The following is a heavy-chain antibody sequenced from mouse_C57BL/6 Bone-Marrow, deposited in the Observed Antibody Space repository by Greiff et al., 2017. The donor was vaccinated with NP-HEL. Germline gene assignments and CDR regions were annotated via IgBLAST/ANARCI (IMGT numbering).Heavy chain of an antibody. Sequence: QVQLQQSGPELVKPGASVKLSCKASGYTFTSYDLNWVKQRPGQGLEWIGWIYPRDGSTKYNEKFKGKATLTVDPSSSTAYMELLSLTSEDSAVYFGARIGWLLKAYYVDYWGQGTTLTVSS. CDR2: IYPRDGST. D-gene: IGHD2-3*01. CDR3: ARIGWLLKAYYVDY. CDR1: GYTFTSYD. V-gene: IGHV1-85*01. J-gene: IGHJ2*01.